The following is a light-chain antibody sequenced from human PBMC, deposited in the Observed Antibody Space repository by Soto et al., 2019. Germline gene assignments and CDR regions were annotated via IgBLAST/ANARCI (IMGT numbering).Light chain of an antibody. V-gene: IGKV3-15*01. CDR1: QSVSSN. J-gene: IGKJ1*01. CDR3: QQYNNWPPET. Sequence: ESVLTQSPGTLSLSPGERATLSCRASQSVSSNYLAWYQQKPGQAPRLLIYGASTRATGIPARFSGSGSGTEFTLTISSLQSEDFAVYYCQQYNNWPPETFGQGTKWIS. CDR2: GAS.